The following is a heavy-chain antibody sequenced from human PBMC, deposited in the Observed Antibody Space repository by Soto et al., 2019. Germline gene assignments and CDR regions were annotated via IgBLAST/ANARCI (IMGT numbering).Heavy chain of an antibody. CDR2: IKQDGSEK. D-gene: IGHD2-8*01. CDR1: GFTFSSYW. CDR3: ARPRGYCTNGVCYDAFDI. Sequence: GGSLRLSCAASGFTFSSYWMSWVRQAPGKGLEWVANIKQDGSEKYYVDSVKGRFTISRDNAKNSLYLQMNSLRAEDTAVYYCARPRGYCTNGVCYDAFDIWGQGTMVTVSS. J-gene: IGHJ3*02. V-gene: IGHV3-7*03.